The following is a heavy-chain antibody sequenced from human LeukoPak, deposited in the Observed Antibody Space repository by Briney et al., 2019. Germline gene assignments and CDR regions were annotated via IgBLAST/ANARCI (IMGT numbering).Heavy chain of an antibody. CDR2: IYYSGST. CDR3: AREYGLVGP. J-gene: IGHJ5*02. Sequence: SETLSLTCTVSGGSVSSGSYYWSWIRQPPGKGLEWIGYIYYSGSTNYNPCLKSRVTISVDTSKNQFSLKLSSVTAADTAVYYCAREYGLVGPWGQGTLVTVSS. CDR1: GGSVSSGSYY. V-gene: IGHV4-61*01. D-gene: IGHD3/OR15-3a*01.